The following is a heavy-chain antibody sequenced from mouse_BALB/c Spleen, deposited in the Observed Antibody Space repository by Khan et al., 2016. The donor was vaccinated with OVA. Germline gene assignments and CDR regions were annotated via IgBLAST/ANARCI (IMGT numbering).Heavy chain of an antibody. CDR2: INTHSGVP. V-gene: IGHV9-4*02. CDR3: ARGAAAYYRNDGGAMEY. D-gene: IGHD2-14*01. Sequence: LVESGPELKKPGETVRISCKASGYTFTTAGIQWVQQMPGKGLKWIGWINTHSGVPKYAEDFKGRFAFSLEISVNTAYLQITNLKNEDTATYVCARGAAAYYRNDGGAMEYWGQGTSVTVSS. CDR1: GYTFTTAG. J-gene: IGHJ4*01.